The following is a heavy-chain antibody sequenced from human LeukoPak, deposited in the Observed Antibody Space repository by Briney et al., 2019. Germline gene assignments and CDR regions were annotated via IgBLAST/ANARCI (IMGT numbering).Heavy chain of an antibody. J-gene: IGHJ4*02. CDR2: TYYRSKWYT. V-gene: IGHV6-1*01. CDR1: GDSVSSNSAA. CDR3: ARSTGPIDY. D-gene: IGHD1-1*01. Sequence: SQTLSLTCAISGDSVSSNSAAWNWIRQSPSGGLEWLGRTYYRSKWYTYYAVSVKSRISINRDTSKNQISLQLNSVTPEDTAVYYCARSTGPIDYWGQGTLVTVSS.